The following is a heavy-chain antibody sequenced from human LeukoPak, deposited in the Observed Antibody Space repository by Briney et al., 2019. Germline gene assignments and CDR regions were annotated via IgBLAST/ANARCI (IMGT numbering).Heavy chain of an antibody. Sequence: GGSLRLSCAASGFTFGSYWMTWVRQTPGKGLEWVANIKQDGIEIYYVDSVKGRFTISRDNAKNSLYMQMNSLRAEDTAVYYCARVGEFLRSPYYYMDVWGKGTTVTVSS. D-gene: IGHD3-3*01. CDR3: ARVGEFLRSPYYYMDV. CDR2: IKQDGIEI. J-gene: IGHJ6*03. V-gene: IGHV3-7*01. CDR1: GFTFGSYW.